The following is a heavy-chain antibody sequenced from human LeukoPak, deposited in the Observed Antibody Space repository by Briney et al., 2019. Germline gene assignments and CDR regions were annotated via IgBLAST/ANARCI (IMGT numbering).Heavy chain of an antibody. Sequence: PSETLSLTCNVSGGSISNYYWSWIRQPPGKGLEWIGEINHSGSTNYNPSLKSRVTISVDTSKNQFSLKLSSVTAADRAVYYCARGIEYSNYLVYWGQGILVTVSS. CDR2: INHSGST. V-gene: IGHV4-34*01. CDR3: ARGIEYSNYLVY. J-gene: IGHJ4*02. CDR1: GGSISNYY. D-gene: IGHD4-11*01.